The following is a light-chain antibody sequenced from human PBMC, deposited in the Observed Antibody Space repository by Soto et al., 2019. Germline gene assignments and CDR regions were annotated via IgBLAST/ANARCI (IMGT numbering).Light chain of an antibody. CDR2: DVI. CDR3: CSYAGIYSYV. V-gene: IGLV2-11*01. Sequence: QSALTQPRSVSGSPGQSVTISCTGTTSDVGGYDYVSWYQQHPGKAPKVIIYDVIKRPSGVPDRFSGSKSGNTASLTISGLLAEDEADYYCCSYAGIYSYVFGTGTKPTAL. CDR1: TSDVGGYDY. J-gene: IGLJ1*01.